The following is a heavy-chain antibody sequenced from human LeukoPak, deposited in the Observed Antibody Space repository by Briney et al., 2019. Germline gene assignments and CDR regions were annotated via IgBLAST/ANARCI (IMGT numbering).Heavy chain of an antibody. CDR2: INQDGSAK. Sequence: PSETLSLTCAVYGGSFSGYYWSCIRQPPGKGLEWVANINQDGSAKYYVDSVKGRFTISRDNATNTLYLQMNSLRAEDTAVYYCAGVGYSYAYWGQGTLVSVSS. J-gene: IGHJ4*02. V-gene: IGHV3-7*01. CDR3: AGVGYSYAY. D-gene: IGHD5-18*01. CDR1: GGSFSGYY.